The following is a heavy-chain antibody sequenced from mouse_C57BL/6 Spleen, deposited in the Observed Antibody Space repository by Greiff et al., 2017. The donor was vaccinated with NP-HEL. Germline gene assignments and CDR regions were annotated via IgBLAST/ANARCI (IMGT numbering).Heavy chain of an antibody. CDR1: GFSLTSYG. CDR2: IWRGGGT. CDR3: AKNPSYYGSSWYFDV. Sequence: VQLQQSGPGLVQPSQSLSITCTVSGFSLTSYGVHWVRQSPGKGLEWLGVIWRGGGTAYYAAFMSSLSITKDNSNGQVFFKMNSLQADDTAIYYCAKNPSYYGSSWYFDVWGTGTTVTVSS. J-gene: IGHJ1*03. V-gene: IGHV2-5*01. D-gene: IGHD1-1*01.